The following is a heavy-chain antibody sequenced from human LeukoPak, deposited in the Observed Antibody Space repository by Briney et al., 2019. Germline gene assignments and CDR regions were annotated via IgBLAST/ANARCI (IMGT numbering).Heavy chain of an antibody. CDR1: GGSFSGYY. J-gene: IGHJ6*02. CDR3: AREGGYSYGPYYYSYGMDV. CDR2: INHSGST. V-gene: IGHV4-34*01. Sequence: PSETLSLTCAVYGGSFSGYYWSWIRQPPGKGLEWIGEINHSGSTNYNPSLKSRVTVSVDTSKNQFSLKLSSVTAADTAVYYCAREGGYSYGPYYYSYGMDVWGQGTTVTVSS. D-gene: IGHD5-18*01.